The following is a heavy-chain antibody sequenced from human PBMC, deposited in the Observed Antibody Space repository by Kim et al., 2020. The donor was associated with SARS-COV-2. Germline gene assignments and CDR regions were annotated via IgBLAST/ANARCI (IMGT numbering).Heavy chain of an antibody. V-gene: IGHV1-69*13. J-gene: IGHJ4*02. D-gene: IGHD6-19*01. CDR3: AIYSSGVIFYFDY. CDR2: IIPIFGTA. Sequence: SVKVSCKASGGTFSSYAISWVRQAPGQGLEWMGGIIPIFGTANYAQKFQGRVTITADESTSTAYMELSSLRSEDTAVYYCAIYSSGVIFYFDYWGQGTLVTVSS. CDR1: GGTFSSYA.